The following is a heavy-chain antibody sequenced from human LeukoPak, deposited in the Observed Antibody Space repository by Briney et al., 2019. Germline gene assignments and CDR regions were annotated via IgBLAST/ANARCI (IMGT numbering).Heavy chain of an antibody. D-gene: IGHD6-13*01. CDR1: KFTFTNFS. CDR3: ARAGNAFDI. CDR2: IWYDGSEQ. Sequence: GPCLRLPCAPTKFTFTNFSIHWVRHAPPNWLKLVAVIWYDGSEQYYKVSVKGRFTISRDNSKNKLYLQMSSLSGEDTAIYYCARAGNAFDIWGQGTMVTVSS. J-gene: IGHJ3*02. V-gene: IGHV3-33*01.